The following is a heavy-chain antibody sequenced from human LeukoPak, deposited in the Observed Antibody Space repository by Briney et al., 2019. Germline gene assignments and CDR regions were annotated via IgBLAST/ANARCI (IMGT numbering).Heavy chain of an antibody. CDR2: ISAYNGNT. CDR1: GYTFTSYG. CDR3: ASSSRYYYGSSGYYFDY. V-gene: IGHV1-18*01. J-gene: IGHJ4*02. D-gene: IGHD3-22*01. Sequence: ASVKVSCKASGYTFTSYGISWVRQAPGQGLEWMGWISAYNGNTNYAQKLQGRVTMTTDTSTSTAYMELRSLRSDDTAVYYCASSSRYYYGSSGYYFDYWGQGTLVTVSS.